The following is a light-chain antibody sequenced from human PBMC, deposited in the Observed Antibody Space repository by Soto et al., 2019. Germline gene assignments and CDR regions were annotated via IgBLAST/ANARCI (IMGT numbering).Light chain of an antibody. CDR1: QSVSSN. V-gene: IGKV3D-15*01. Sequence: EIVMTQSPATLSVTPRERATLSCRASQSVSSNLAWYQQKVGQAPPLLIYGASTRATGIPASFSGSGSGTEFTLTISSLQSEDFAVYYCQQYNNWPAITFGQGTRLEIK. J-gene: IGKJ5*01. CDR2: GAS. CDR3: QQYNNWPAIT.